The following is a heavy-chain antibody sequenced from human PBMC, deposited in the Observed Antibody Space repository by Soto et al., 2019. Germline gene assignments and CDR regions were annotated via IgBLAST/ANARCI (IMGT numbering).Heavy chain of an antibody. Sequence: XSVKVSFNASGYTFTSYGSGLVRQAPGQGLDCMGWISAYNGNTKYAQDLQGRVTMTTDTSTSTAYMELRSLRSDDTAVYYCARFTGGSYNTYYFYYGMDVWGQGTTVTVSS. CDR2: ISAYNGNT. J-gene: IGHJ6*02. D-gene: IGHD2-15*01. CDR3: ARFTGGSYNTYYFYYGMDV. CDR1: GYTFTSYG. V-gene: IGHV1-18*04.